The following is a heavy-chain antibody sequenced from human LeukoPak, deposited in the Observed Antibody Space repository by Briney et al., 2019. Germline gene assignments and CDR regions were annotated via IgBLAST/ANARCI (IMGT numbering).Heavy chain of an antibody. D-gene: IGHD2-15*01. Sequence: PGGSLRLSCAASGFTVSSNYMSWVRQAPGKGLEWVSVIYSGGSTYYADSVKGRFTISRDNSKNTLYLQMNSLRAEDTAVYYCARVEGLGCSGFDYWGPGTLVTVSS. CDR2: IYSGGST. V-gene: IGHV3-66*02. J-gene: IGHJ4*02. CDR1: GFTVSSNY. CDR3: ARVEGLGCSGFDY.